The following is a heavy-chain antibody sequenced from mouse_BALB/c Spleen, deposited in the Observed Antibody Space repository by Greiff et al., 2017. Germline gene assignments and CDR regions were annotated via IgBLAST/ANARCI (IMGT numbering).Heavy chain of an antibody. J-gene: IGHJ4*01. D-gene: IGHD3-3*01. CDR1: GFTFSDYY. CDR2: ISDGGSYT. Sequence: EVKLVESGGGLVKPGGSLKLSCAASGFTFSDYYMYWVRQTPEKRLEWVATISDGGSYTYYPDSVKGRFTISRDNAKNNLYLQMSSLKSEDTAMYYCARGLVYAMDYWGQGTSVTVSS. V-gene: IGHV5-4*02. CDR3: ARGLVYAMDY.